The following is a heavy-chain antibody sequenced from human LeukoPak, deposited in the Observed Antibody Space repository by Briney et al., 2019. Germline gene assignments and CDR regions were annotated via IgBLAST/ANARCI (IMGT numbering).Heavy chain of an antibody. Sequence: GGSLRLSCAASGFTFSSYAMSWIRQAPGKGLEWVSAISGCGGGTFHADSVKGRFTISRDNSRNTLYLQMSSLRAEDTAVYYCAKGGGSYPFDYWGQGTLVTVSS. CDR3: AKGGGSYPFDY. V-gene: IGHV3-23*01. J-gene: IGHJ4*02. CDR2: ISGCGGGT. D-gene: IGHD1-26*01. CDR1: GFTFSSYA.